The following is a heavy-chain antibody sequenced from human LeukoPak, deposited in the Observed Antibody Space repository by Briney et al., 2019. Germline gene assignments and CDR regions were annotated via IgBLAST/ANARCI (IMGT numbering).Heavy chain of an antibody. J-gene: IGHJ4*02. Sequence: GGSLRLSCAASGFTFSSYAMSWVRQAPGKGLEWVAFIRYDGSNKYYADSVKGRFTISRDNSKNTLYLQMNSLRAEDTAVYYCALGIAAAGSRDYWGQGTLVTVSS. CDR3: ALGIAAAGSRDY. CDR2: IRYDGSNK. V-gene: IGHV3-30*02. D-gene: IGHD6-13*01. CDR1: GFTFSSYA.